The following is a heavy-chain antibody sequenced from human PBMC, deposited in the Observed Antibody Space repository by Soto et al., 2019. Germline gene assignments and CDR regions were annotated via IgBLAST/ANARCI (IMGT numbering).Heavy chain of an antibody. CDR2: ISAYNGHT. V-gene: IGHV1-18*01. CDR3: AREGGGCSTTSSPYSYFYGLDV. J-gene: IGHJ6*04. D-gene: IGHD2-2*01. Sequence: QVQLVQSGAEVKKPGASVKVSCKASGYTFTTFAISWVRQAPGQGLEWMGWISAYNGHTNYSQNLQGRDTMTAHTSTKTEHMEMRSLRSDDTAVYYCAREGGGCSTTSSPYSYFYGLDVWGKGTAVTVSS. CDR1: GYTFTTFA.